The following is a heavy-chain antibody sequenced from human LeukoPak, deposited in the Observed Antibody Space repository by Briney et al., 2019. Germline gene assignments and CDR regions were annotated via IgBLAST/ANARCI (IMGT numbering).Heavy chain of an antibody. J-gene: IGHJ6*03. D-gene: IGHD6-13*01. Sequence: KTSETLSLTCIVSGGSISNYYWNWIRQPAGKGLEWIGRIYTSGSTNYNPSLKSRVTMSVDTSKNQFSLKLSSVTAADTAVYYCARHLVAAGNYYMDVRGKGTTVTVSS. V-gene: IGHV4-4*07. CDR2: IYTSGST. CDR3: ARHLVAAGNYYMDV. CDR1: GGSISNYY.